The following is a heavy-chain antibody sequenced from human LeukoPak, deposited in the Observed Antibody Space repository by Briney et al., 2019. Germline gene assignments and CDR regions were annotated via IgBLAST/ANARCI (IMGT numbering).Heavy chain of an antibody. Sequence: GASVKVSCKASGYTFTSYDISWVRQAPGQGLEWMEWISAYNGNTNYAQRLQGRVTMTTDTSTSTAYMELRSLRSDDTAVYYCARGVDGRRKLPSFDYWGQGTLVTVSS. D-gene: IGHD6-19*01. CDR2: ISAYNGNT. J-gene: IGHJ4*02. CDR3: ARGVDGRRKLPSFDY. V-gene: IGHV1-18*01. CDR1: GYTFTSYD.